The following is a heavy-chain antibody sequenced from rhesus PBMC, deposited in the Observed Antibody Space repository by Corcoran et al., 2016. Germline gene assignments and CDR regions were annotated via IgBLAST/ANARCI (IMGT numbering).Heavy chain of an antibody. CDR2: IYGSGGSP. V-gene: IGHV4-93*01. J-gene: IGHJ4*01. CDR3: ARLKGDY. Sequence: QVQLQESGPAVVKPSETLSLTCAVSGGSISRSNWWTWSRQSPGKGLEGGGGIYGSGGSPEYNPSLKSRVTISKDTSKNQFSLKLSSVTAADTAVYYCARLKGDYWGQGVLVTVSS. CDR1: GGSISRSNW.